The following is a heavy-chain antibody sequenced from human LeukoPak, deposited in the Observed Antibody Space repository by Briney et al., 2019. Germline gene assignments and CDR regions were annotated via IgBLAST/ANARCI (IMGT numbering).Heavy chain of an antibody. Sequence: GGSLRLSCAASGFTFSSYDVNWIRQAPGKGLEWVSHISRSGTIYYADSVKGRFTISRDNAKNSLYLQMNSLRAEDTAVYYCARHPPLASSPPDYWGQGTLVTVSS. CDR1: GFTFSSYD. D-gene: IGHD2-21*01. V-gene: IGHV3-48*03. CDR3: ARHPPLASSPPDY. CDR2: ISRSGTI. J-gene: IGHJ4*02.